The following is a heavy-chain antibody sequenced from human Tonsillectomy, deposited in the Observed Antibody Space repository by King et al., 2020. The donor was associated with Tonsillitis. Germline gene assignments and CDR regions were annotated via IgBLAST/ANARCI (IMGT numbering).Heavy chain of an antibody. V-gene: IGHV4-59*01. CDR2: IYNSGST. CDR1: GGSISSYY. D-gene: IGHD2-21*02. CDR3: ARTNPYCGGDCYDFDY. J-gene: IGHJ4*02. Sequence: QLQESGPGLVKPSETLSLTCTVSGGSISSYYWSWIRQPPGKGLEWIGYIYNSGSTNYNPSLKSRVTISVDTSKYQFSLRLSSVTAAEAAVYYWARTNPYCGGDCYDFDYWGQGTLVTVSS.